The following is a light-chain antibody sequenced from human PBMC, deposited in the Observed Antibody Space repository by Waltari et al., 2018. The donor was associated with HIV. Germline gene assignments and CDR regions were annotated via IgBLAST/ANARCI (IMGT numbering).Light chain of an antibody. CDR3: LQGYSSPLT. Sequence: DIQMTQSPSYLSASVGDRVTISFRTSQSINSFLNWYQQKPGKVPKLLIYGASTLESGVPSRFSGTGYGTDFSLTISNLQPEDFATYYCLQGYSSPLTFGPGTKVDIK. CDR2: GAS. V-gene: IGKV1-39*01. CDR1: QSINSF. J-gene: IGKJ3*01.